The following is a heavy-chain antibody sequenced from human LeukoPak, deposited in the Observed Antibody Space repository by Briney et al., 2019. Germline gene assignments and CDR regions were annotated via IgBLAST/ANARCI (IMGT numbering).Heavy chain of an antibody. CDR3: ARVPDWEPIDK. V-gene: IGHV4-34*01. CDR1: GGSLSGYS. D-gene: IGHD1-26*01. CDR2: ITDRGGT. J-gene: IGHJ4*02. Sequence: SETLSLTCAVSGGSLSGYSWSWLRQPPGKGLEWIGDITDRGGTSYTPSLKSRVTISLDTSKNQFSLHLTSVTAADTAVYFCARVPDWEPIDKWGQGTLVTVSS.